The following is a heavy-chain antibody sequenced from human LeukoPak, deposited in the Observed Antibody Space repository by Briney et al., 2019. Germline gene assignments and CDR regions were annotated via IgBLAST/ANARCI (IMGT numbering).Heavy chain of an antibody. V-gene: IGHV3-30*18. J-gene: IGHJ6*02. CDR2: ISYDGSNK. CDR1: GFTFSSYG. D-gene: IGHD6-13*01. CDR3: AKPQGHSTTGYGMGADGLDV. Sequence: GRSLRLSCAASGFTFSSYGMHWVRQAPGTGLEWVAVISYDGSNKYCLESLKGRFTISRDNSKNTLYLEMNSLRAEDTAGYYCAKPQGHSTTGYGMGADGLDVWGQGTTVTVSS.